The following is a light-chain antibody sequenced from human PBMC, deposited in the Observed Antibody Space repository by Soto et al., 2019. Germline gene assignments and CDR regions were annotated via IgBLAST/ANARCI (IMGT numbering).Light chain of an antibody. CDR2: GAS. Sequence: EIVLTQSPGTLSLSPGDRATLSCRASQSVRSSYLAWYQQKPGQAPRLLIYGASSRATGIPARFSGSGSGTDFTLTISRLEPEDFAVYYCQQHGSSPITFGQGTRLEIK. CDR1: QSVRSSY. V-gene: IGKV3-20*01. CDR3: QQHGSSPIT. J-gene: IGKJ5*01.